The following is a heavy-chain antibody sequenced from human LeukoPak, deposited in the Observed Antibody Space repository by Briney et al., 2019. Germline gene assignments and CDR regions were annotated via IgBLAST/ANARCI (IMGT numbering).Heavy chain of an antibody. CDR3: ARHNPTGTGTNWWFDP. CDR2: IYYSGST. V-gene: IGHV4-59*08. D-gene: IGHD1-7*01. Sequence: PSETLSLTCTVSGGPTSSYYWGWIRQPPGKGREWIGYIYYSGSTNYNPSLKSRVTISVDTSKNQFSLKLSSVTAADTAVYYCARHNPTGTGTNWWFDPWGQGTLVTVSS. CDR1: GGPTSSYY. J-gene: IGHJ5*02.